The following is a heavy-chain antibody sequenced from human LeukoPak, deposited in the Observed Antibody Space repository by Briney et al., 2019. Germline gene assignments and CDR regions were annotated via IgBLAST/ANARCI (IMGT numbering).Heavy chain of an antibody. CDR3: AVAVAGTPLDY. J-gene: IGHJ4*02. CDR1: GVSITNYY. D-gene: IGHD6-19*01. CDR2: IYHSGST. Sequence: SETLSLTCTVSGVSITNYYWSWIRQPPGKGLEWIGEIYHSGSTNYNPSLKSRVTISVDKSKNRFSLKLSSVTAADTAVYYCAVAVAGTPLDYWGQGTLVTVSS. V-gene: IGHV4-59*12.